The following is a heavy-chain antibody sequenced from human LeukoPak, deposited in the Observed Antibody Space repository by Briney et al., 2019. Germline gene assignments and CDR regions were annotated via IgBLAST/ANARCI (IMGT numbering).Heavy chain of an antibody. V-gene: IGHV4-59*03. J-gene: IGHJ4*02. CDR2: IYYDGRT. CDR1: GGSISGYY. CDR3: AKYFAAGGESHLDY. Sequence: PSETLSLTCSVFGGSISGYYWSWIRQSPGTGLEWIGYIYYDGRTHYNPSLKSRVTISVDTSKNQFSLRLGSVTAADTAVYYCAKYFAAGGESHLDYWGQGSLVTVSS. D-gene: IGHD6-13*01.